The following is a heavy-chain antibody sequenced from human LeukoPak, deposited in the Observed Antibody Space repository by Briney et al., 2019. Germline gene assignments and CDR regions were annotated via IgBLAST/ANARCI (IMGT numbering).Heavy chain of an antibody. Sequence: GGSLRLSCAASGFTFSSYEMNWVRQAPGKWLEWVSYISSSGSTIYYADSVKGRFTISRDNAKNSLYLQMNSLRAEDTAVYYCARHPYYGDYVVWGQGTLVTVSS. CDR2: ISSSGSTI. CDR3: ARHPYYGDYVV. J-gene: IGHJ4*02. V-gene: IGHV3-48*03. CDR1: GFTFSSYE. D-gene: IGHD4-17*01.